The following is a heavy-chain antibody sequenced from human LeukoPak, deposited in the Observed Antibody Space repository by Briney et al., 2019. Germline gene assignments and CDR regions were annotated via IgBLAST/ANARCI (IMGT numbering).Heavy chain of an antibody. J-gene: IGHJ4*02. Sequence: GGSLRLSCAASGFTFSGSAIHWVRQASGKGLEWVGRIRSKADNYATEYVASVKGRFIIFRDDSKNTTFLQMNSLKTEDTAVYYCTRVTTVAASDFDYWGQGTQVTVSA. V-gene: IGHV3-73*01. D-gene: IGHD6-19*01. CDR2: IRSKADNYAT. CDR3: TRVTTVAASDFDY. CDR1: GFTFSGSA.